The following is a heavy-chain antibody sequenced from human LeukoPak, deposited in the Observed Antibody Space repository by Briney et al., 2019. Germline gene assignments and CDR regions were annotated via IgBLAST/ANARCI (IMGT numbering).Heavy chain of an antibody. CDR1: GYTFTGYY. J-gene: IGHJ4*02. V-gene: IGHV1-2*04. CDR2: INPNSGGT. CDR3: ARELGSSGYYGVDY. Sequence: ASVKVSCKASGYTFTGYYMHWVRQAPGQGLEWMGWINPNSGGTTYAQKFQGWVTMTRDTSITTAYMELSRLRSDDTAVYYCARELGSSGYYGVDYWGQGTLVTVSS. D-gene: IGHD3-22*01.